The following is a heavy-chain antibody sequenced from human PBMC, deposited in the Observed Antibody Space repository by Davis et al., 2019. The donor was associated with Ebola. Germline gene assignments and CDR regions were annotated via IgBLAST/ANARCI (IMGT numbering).Heavy chain of an antibody. V-gene: IGHV3-30-3*01. CDR1: GFTFSSYA. D-gene: IGHD6-13*01. CDR2: ISYDGSNK. Sequence: GGSLRLSCAASGFTFSSYAMHWVRQAPGKGLEWVAVISYDGSNKYYADSVKGRFTISRDNSKNTLYLQMNSLRAEDTAVYYCARSLEAAAGPPGHYWGQGTLVTVSS. CDR3: ARSLEAAAGPPGHY. J-gene: IGHJ4*02.